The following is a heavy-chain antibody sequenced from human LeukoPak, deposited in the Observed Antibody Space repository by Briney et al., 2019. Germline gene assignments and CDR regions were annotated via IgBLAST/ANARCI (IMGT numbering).Heavy chain of an antibody. J-gene: IGHJ4*02. V-gene: IGHV3-23*01. CDR2: IFASGGSA. CDR3: AKWSHCRDGSCRKTHFDC. Sequence: GGSLRLSCEASGFNFSSYAMSWDRQASGKGLEWVSRIFASGGSAYYADSVKGRFTFYRDNSKNTLYVQITSLRAEDTAVYYCAKWSHCRDGSCRKTHFDCWGQGTLVTVSS. CDR1: GFNFSSYA. D-gene: IGHD2-15*01.